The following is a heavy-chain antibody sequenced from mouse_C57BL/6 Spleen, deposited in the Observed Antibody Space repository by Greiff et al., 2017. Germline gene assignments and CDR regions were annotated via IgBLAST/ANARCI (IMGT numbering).Heavy chain of an antibody. CDR3: ARGIYYYGSSYYYYAMDY. V-gene: IGHV1-18*01. CDR1: GYTFTDYN. J-gene: IGHJ4*01. D-gene: IGHD1-1*01. Sequence: EVQLQQSGPELVKPGASVKIPCKASGYTFTDYNMDWVKQSHGKSLEWIGDINPNNGGTIYNQKVKGKATLTVDKSSSTASMELRSLTSEDTAVYYCARGIYYYGSSYYYYAMDYWGQGTSVTVSS. CDR2: INPNNGGT.